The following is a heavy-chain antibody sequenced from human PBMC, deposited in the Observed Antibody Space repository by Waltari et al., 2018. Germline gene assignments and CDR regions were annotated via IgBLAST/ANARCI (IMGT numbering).Heavy chain of an antibody. CDR1: GYSISRGYY. J-gene: IGHJ4*02. V-gene: IGHV4-38-2*01. CDR2: IYHSGST. Sequence: QVQLQESGPGLVKPSETLSLTCAVSGYSISRGYYWGWTRKPPGKGLEWIGSIYHSGSTYYNPSLKSRVTISVDTSKNQFSLKLSSVTAADTAVYYCARVSIVGQEFDYWGQGTLVTVSS. CDR3: ARVSIVGQEFDY. D-gene: IGHD1-26*01.